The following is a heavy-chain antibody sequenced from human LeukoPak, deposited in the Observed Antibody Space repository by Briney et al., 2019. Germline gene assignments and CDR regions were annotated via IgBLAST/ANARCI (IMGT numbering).Heavy chain of an antibody. D-gene: IGHD4-11*01. J-gene: IGHJ4*02. CDR2: ISGSSGAI. CDR1: GFTFSSSG. Sequence: GGSLRLSCVVSGFTFSSSGMNWVRQAPGKGLEWVSYISGSSGAIHYADSVKGRFTISRDNAKNSLYLQMSSLRAEDTAVYYCARDRLRVTTGYFDYWGQGTLVTVSS. CDR3: ARDRLRVTTGYFDY. V-gene: IGHV3-48*04.